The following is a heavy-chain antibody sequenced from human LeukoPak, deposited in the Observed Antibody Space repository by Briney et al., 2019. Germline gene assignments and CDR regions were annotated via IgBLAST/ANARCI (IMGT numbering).Heavy chain of an antibody. J-gene: IGHJ4*02. Sequence: SETLSLTCTVSGGSISSYYWSWIRQPAGKGLEWIGRIYTSGSTNYNPSLKSRVTMSVDTSKNQFSLKLSSVTAADTAVYYCARDASRSITGTTGRDYFDYWGQGTLVTVSS. V-gene: IGHV4-4*07. D-gene: IGHD1-7*01. CDR1: GGSISSYY. CDR2: IYTSGST. CDR3: ARDASRSITGTTGRDYFDY.